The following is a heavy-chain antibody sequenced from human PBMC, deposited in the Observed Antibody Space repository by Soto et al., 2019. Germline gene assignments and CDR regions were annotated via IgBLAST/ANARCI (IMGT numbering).Heavy chain of an antibody. CDR2: INHSGST. CDR3: ARSEYSSSSSRRGWFDP. J-gene: IGHJ5*02. CDR1: GGSFSGYY. Sequence: QVQLQQWGAGLLKPSETLSLTCAVYGGSFSGYYWSWIRQPPGKGLEWIGEINHSGSTNYNPSRKSRVTISVDTSKNQFSLKLSSVTAADTAVYYCARSEYSSSSSRRGWFDPWGQGTLVTVSS. D-gene: IGHD6-6*01. V-gene: IGHV4-34*01.